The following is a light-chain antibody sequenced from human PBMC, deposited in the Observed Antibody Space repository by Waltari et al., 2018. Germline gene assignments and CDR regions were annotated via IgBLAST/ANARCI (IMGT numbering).Light chain of an antibody. V-gene: IGKV1-5*03. Sequence: DIQMTQSPSTLSASVGDRVTITCRASQTLNRWLAWYQQKPGKAPKLLIYKASTLQSGVPSRFSGSDSWTQFALTITGLQAEDFATYYCQQYHSYPYTFGQGTKLEIK. CDR2: KAS. J-gene: IGKJ2*01. CDR3: QQYHSYPYT. CDR1: QTLNRW.